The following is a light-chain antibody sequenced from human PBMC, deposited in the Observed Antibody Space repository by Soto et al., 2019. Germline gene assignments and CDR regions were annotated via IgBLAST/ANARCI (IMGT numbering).Light chain of an antibody. J-gene: IGKJ4*01. CDR3: QQRSNWTLT. Sequence: EIVLTQSPATLSLSPGERATLSCRASQSVSSYLAWYQQKPGQAPRLLIYDASNTATGIPARFSGSGSGTEFTLTISSLEPEDFAVYYCQQRSNWTLTVGGGTKVDSK. CDR2: DAS. V-gene: IGKV3-11*01. CDR1: QSVSSY.